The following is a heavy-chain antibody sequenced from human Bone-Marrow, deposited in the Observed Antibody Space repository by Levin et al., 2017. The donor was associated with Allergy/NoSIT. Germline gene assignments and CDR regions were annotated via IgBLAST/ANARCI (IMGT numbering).Heavy chain of an antibody. J-gene: IGHJ3*02. D-gene: IGHD3-10*01. V-gene: IGHV3-33*01. Sequence: PGGSLRLSCAASGFTFSSYGMHWVRQAPGKGLEWVAVIWYDGSNKYYADSVKGRFTISRDNSKNTLYLQMNSLRAEDTAVYYCARDLYYYGSGSWWPFDIWGQGTMVTVSS. CDR3: ARDLYYYGSGSWWPFDI. CDR2: IWYDGSNK. CDR1: GFTFSSYG.